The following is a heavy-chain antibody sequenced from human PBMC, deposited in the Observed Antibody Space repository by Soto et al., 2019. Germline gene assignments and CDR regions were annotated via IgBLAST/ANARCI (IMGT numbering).Heavy chain of an antibody. D-gene: IGHD3-10*01. CDR1: GGSISSGDYY. CDR2: IYYSGST. V-gene: IGHV4-30-4*01. Sequence: QVQLQESGPGLVKPSQTLSLTCTVSGGSISSGDYYWSWIRHPPGKGLEWIGYIYYSGSTYYNPSLKSRVTISVDASKNQFSLKLSSVTAADTAVYYCARVGPRGPGPGDYWGQGTLVTVSS. CDR3: ARVGPRGPGPGDY. J-gene: IGHJ4*02.